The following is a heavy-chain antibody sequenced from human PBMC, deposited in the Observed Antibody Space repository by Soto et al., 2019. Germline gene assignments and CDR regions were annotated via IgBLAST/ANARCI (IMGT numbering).Heavy chain of an antibody. CDR2: ISSAVNT. Sequence: PGGSLRLSCAGSGSTFSNYAMSWVRQAPGKGLEWVSAISSAVNTYYADSVKGRFTISRDNYKNTLSLQMNSLRAEDTAVYYCAKQVRDGTSSPYYFDYWGQGTLVTVSS. CDR3: AKQVRDGTSSPYYFDY. J-gene: IGHJ4*02. CDR1: GSTFSNYA. D-gene: IGHD6-6*01. V-gene: IGHV3-23*01.